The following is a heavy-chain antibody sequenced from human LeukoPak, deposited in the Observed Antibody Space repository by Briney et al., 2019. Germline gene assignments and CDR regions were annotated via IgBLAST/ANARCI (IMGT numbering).Heavy chain of an antibody. CDR3: AELGITMIGGV. Sequence: GSLRLSCAASGSTFSSYWMSWVRQAPGKGLEWVANIKQDGSEKYYVDSVKGRFTISRDNAKNSLYLQMNSLRAEDTAVYYCAELGITMIGGVWGKGTTVTISS. CDR1: GSTFSSYW. J-gene: IGHJ6*04. CDR2: IKQDGSEK. D-gene: IGHD3-10*02. V-gene: IGHV3-7*01.